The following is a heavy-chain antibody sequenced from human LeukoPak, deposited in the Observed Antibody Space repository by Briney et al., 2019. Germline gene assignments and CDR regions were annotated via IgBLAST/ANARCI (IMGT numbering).Heavy chain of an antibody. V-gene: IGHV3-23*01. D-gene: IGHD3-16*01. Sequence: GGSLRLSCAASGFTFSNFAMSWIRQAPGKGLQWVSAISDSGGGTFYADSVKGRFTISRDNSKNTLYLQMNSLRAEDTAVYYCAKVGVGWVAFEYWGQGTLVTVSS. CDR1: GFTFSNFA. J-gene: IGHJ4*02. CDR3: AKVGVGWVAFEY. CDR2: ISDSGGGT.